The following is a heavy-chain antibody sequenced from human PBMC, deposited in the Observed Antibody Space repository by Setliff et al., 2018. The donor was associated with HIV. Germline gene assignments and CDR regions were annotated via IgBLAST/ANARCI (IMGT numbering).Heavy chain of an antibody. Sequence: SVKVSCKASGGAFSSYALSWVRQAPGQGLEWMGGIIPIFGTANYAQKFQGRVTITTDESTSTAYMELSSLTSEDTAVYYCARGMGTRYNYYMDVWGIGTTVTVSS. D-gene: IGHD1-20*01. V-gene: IGHV1-69*05. CDR2: IIPIFGTA. J-gene: IGHJ6*03. CDR3: ARGMGTRYNYYMDV. CDR1: GGAFSSYA.